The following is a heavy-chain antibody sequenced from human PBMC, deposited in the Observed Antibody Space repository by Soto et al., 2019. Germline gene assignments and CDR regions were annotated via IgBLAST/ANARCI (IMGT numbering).Heavy chain of an antibody. J-gene: IGHJ6*02. D-gene: IGHD3-9*01. Sequence: QVQLVQSGTEVKEPGSAVKVSCRASGGTFSSYAISWVRQAPGQGLEWMGGIIPIFGTANYAQKFQGRVTITAGESTSTAYMDLSSLRSEDTAVYYCPRVRRYFDWLLGLGVCGQGTTVTVSS. V-gene: IGHV1-69*01. CDR1: GGTFSSYA. CDR2: IIPIFGTA. CDR3: PRVRRYFDWLLGLGV.